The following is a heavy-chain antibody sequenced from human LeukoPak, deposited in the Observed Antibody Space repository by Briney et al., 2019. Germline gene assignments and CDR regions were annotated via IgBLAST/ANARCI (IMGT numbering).Heavy chain of an antibody. V-gene: IGHV1-69*05. CDR2: IIPIFGTA. CDR1: GGTFSSYA. J-gene: IGHJ4*02. Sequence: SVKVSCKASGGTFSSYAISWVRQAPGQGLEWMGGIIPIFGTANYAQKFQGRVTITTDESTSIAYMELSSLRSEDTAVYYCARDPEPTTVTTYFDYWGQGTLVTVSS. CDR3: ARDPEPTTVTTYFDY. D-gene: IGHD4-11*01.